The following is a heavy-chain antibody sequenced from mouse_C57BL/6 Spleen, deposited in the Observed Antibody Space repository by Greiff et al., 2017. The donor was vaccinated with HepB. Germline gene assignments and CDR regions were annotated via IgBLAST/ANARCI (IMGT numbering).Heavy chain of an antibody. Sequence: QVHVKQSGAELVKPGASVKMSCKASGYTFTSYWLTWVKQRPGQGLEWIGDIYPGSGSTNYNEKFKSKATLTVDTSSSTAYMQLSSLTSEDSAGYYGARSHFDVWGTGTTVTVSS. J-gene: IGHJ1*03. CDR1: GYTFTSYW. V-gene: IGHV1-55*01. CDR3: ARSHFDV. CDR2: IYPGSGST.